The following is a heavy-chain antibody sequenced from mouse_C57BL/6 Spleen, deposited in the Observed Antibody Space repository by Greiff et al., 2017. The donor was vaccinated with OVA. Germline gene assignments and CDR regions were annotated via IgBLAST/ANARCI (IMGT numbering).Heavy chain of an antibody. D-gene: IGHD2-4*01. CDR2: IYPGDGDT. V-gene: IGHV1-82*01. CDR3: ASVIYYDYDYYFDY. CDR1: GYAFSSSW. Sequence: VQLQQSGPELVKPGASVKISCKASGYAFSSSWMNWVKQRPGKGLEWIGRIYPGDGDTNYNGKFKGKATLTADKSSSTAYMRLSSLTSEDSAVYFCASVIYYDYDYYFDYWGQGTTLTVSS. J-gene: IGHJ2*01.